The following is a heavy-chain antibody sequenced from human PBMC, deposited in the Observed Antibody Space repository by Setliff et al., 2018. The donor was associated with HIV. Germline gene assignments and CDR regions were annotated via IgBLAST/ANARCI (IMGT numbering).Heavy chain of an antibody. Sequence: GGSLRLSCAASGFTFSSYNMDWVRQAPGKGLEWVGRIKSKTDGGTTDYAAPVKGRFTISRDDSKNTLYLQMNSLKTEDSAVYYCSRDVLTNNYYYYGMDVWGQGTTVTVSS. CDR1: GFTFSSYN. CDR2: IKSKTDGGTT. D-gene: IGHD4-4*01. CDR3: SRDVLTNNYYYYGMDV. V-gene: IGHV3-15*01. J-gene: IGHJ6*02.